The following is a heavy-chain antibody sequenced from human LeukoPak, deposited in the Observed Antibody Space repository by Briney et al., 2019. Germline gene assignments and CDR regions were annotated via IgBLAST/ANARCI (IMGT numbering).Heavy chain of an antibody. CDR1: GYTFTGYY. D-gene: IGHD6-19*01. V-gene: IGHV1-2*02. CDR2: INPYIDDT. Sequence: GASVKVSCKASGYTFTGYYIHWVRQAPGEGLDWMGWINPYIDDTNYARKFQGRVTMTRDTSNTTAYMELRSLRSDDSAVYYCSTTPAVAGAIDHWGQGTLVTVSP. CDR3: STTPAVAGAIDH. J-gene: IGHJ4*02.